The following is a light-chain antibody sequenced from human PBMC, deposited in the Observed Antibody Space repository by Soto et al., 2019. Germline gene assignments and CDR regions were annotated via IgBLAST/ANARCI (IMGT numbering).Light chain of an antibody. CDR2: DAS. Sequence: DIQMTQSPSSLSASVGDRVTVTCQASQDITNYLSWYQQKPGKAPKLLISDASNLEIGVPSRFSGRGSGTDFSLTINNLQPEDFATYFCQQYDDLPLTFGGGNKVEVK. CDR3: QQYDDLPLT. CDR1: QDITNY. V-gene: IGKV1-33*01. J-gene: IGKJ4*01.